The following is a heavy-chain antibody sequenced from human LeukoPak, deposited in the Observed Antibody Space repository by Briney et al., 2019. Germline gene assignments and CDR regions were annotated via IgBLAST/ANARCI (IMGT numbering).Heavy chain of an antibody. CDR2: INHSGST. J-gene: IGHJ4*02. CDR1: GGSISSYY. Sequence: SETLSLTCTVSGGSISSYYWSWIRQPPGKGLEWIGEINHSGSTNYNPSLKSRVTISVDTSKNQFSLKLSSVTAADTAVYYCARGGTWFGELPVDYWGQGTLVTVSS. D-gene: IGHD3-10*01. CDR3: ARGGTWFGELPVDY. V-gene: IGHV4-34*01.